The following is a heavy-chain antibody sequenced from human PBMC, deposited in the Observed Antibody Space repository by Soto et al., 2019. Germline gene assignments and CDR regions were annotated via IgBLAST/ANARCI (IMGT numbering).Heavy chain of an antibody. V-gene: IGHV4-30-2*01. D-gene: IGHD6-19*01. Sequence: QLQLQESGSGLVKPSQTLSLTCAVSGGSISSGGYSWSWIRQPPGKGLEWIGYIYHSGSTYYNPSLKRRVTISVDRSKNQFSLTLSSVTAADTAVYSCARAGGLGAVAADYWGQGTLVTVSS. CDR3: ARAGGLGAVAADY. CDR2: IYHSGST. J-gene: IGHJ4*02. CDR1: GGSISSGGYS.